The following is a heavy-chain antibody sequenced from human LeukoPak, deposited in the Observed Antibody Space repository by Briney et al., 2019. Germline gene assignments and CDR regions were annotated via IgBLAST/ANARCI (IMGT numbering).Heavy chain of an antibody. D-gene: IGHD1-26*01. Sequence: PSETLSLTCTVSGGSISSYYWSWIRQPPGKGLEWIGYIYYSGSTNYNPSLKSRVTISVDTSKNQFSLKLSSMTAADTAVYYCARGGIVAPKWFDPWGQGTLVTVSS. CDR2: IYYSGST. V-gene: IGHV4-59*01. J-gene: IGHJ5*02. CDR1: GGSISSYY. CDR3: ARGGIVAPKWFDP.